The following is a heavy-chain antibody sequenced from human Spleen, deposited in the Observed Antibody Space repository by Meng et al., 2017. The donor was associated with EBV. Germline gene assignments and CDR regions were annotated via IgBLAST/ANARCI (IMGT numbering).Heavy chain of an antibody. CDR3: ARGVGDGYTYDLDY. Sequence: QVRLQESGPGPVKPSWTLSLTWAVAVCSIGRGGYYWSWIRQPPGKGLEWIGYIYYDGTTYRNPSLKSRVTISLDTSKNQFSLKLNSVRAADTAKYYCARGVGDGYTYDLDYWGQGTLVTVSS. CDR2: IYYDGTT. V-gene: IGHV4-30-4*01. J-gene: IGHJ4*02. CDR1: VCSIGRGGYY. D-gene: IGHD5-24*01.